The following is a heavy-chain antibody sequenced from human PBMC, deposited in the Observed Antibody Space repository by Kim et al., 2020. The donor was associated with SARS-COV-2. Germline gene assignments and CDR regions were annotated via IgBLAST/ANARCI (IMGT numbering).Heavy chain of an antibody. CDR3: AICCYYDSSGYWTKADAFDI. D-gene: IGHD3-22*01. V-gene: IGHV3-30*03. CDR2: ISYDGSNK. CDR1: GFTFSSYG. J-gene: IGHJ3*02. Sequence: GGSLRLSCAASGFTFSSYGMHWVRQAPGKGLEWVAVISYDGSNKYYADSVKGRFTISRDNSKNTLYLQMNSLRAEDTAVYYCAICCYYDSSGYWTKADAFDIWGQGTMVTVSS.